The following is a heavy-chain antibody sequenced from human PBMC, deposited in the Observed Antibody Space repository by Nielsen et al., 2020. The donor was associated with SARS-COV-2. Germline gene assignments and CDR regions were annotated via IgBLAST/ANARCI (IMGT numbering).Heavy chain of an antibody. Sequence: SETLSLTCTVSGGPLSSRNYYWGWIRQPPGKGLEWIGTIYYSGSVSYNPPLRSRVTISVDTSKKHFSLKLTSVTAADTAVYFCARGDIAVVPAAMFRGDDAFDIWGQGTMVRVSS. CDR1: GGPLSSRNYY. J-gene: IGHJ3*02. V-gene: IGHV4-39*02. D-gene: IGHD2-2*01. CDR3: ARGDIAVVPAAMFRGDDAFDI. CDR2: IYYSGSV.